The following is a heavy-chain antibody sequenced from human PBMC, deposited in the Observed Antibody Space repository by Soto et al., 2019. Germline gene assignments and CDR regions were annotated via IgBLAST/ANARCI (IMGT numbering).Heavy chain of an antibody. CDR2: IKSKTDGGTT. J-gene: IGHJ6*02. Sequence: GSLRLSCAASGFTFSNAWMNWVRQAPGKGLEWVGRIKSKTDGGTTDYAAPVKGSFTISRDDSKNTLYLQMNSLRAEDTAVYYCAKELHSSGYLDVWGQGTTVTVSS. CDR3: AKELHSSGYLDV. CDR1: GFTFSNAW. V-gene: IGHV3-15*07. D-gene: IGHD3-22*01.